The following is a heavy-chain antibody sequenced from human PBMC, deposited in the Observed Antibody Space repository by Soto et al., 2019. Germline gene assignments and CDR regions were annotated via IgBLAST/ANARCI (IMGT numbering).Heavy chain of an antibody. CDR2: IWYDGSNK. D-gene: IGHD3-22*01. V-gene: IGHV3-33*01. J-gene: IGHJ5*02. Sequence: LRLSCAASGFTFSSYGMHWVRQAPGKGLEWVAVIWYDGSNKYYADSVKGRFTISRDNSKNTLYLQMNSLRAEDTAVYYCARDRGFYYDSSGHNWFDPWGQGTLVTVSS. CDR1: GFTFSSYG. CDR3: ARDRGFYYDSSGHNWFDP.